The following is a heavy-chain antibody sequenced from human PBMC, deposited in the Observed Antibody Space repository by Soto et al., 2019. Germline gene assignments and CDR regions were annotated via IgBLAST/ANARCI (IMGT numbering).Heavy chain of an antibody. CDR1: GDSVSSISAT. Sequence: SQTLSLTCAISGDSVSSISATWNWIRQSPSRGLEWLGRTYYRSKWYNDYAVSVKSRITINPDTSKNQFFLQLSSVTPEDTAVYYCARVTWGPLDYWGQGTLVTAPQ. D-gene: IGHD3-16*01. CDR2: TYYRSKWYN. J-gene: IGHJ4*02. V-gene: IGHV6-1*01. CDR3: ARVTWGPLDY.